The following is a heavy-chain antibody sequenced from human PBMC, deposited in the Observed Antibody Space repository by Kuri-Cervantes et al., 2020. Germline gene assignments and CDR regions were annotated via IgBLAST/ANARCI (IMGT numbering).Heavy chain of an antibody. V-gene: IGHV3-74*01. J-gene: IGHJ4*02. CDR1: GFTFSTYN. D-gene: IGHD2-15*01. CDR3: ARGSSTYSLN. CDR2: ISSDGRST. Sequence: GESLKISCAASGFTFSTYNMNWVRQAPGKGLVWVSRISSDGRSTSYAGSVKGRFTISRDNAKNTLYLEMNSLTAEDTAVYHCARGSSTYSLNWGQGTLVTVSS.